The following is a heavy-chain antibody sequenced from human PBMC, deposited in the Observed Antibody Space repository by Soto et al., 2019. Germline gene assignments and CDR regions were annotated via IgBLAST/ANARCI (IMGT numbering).Heavy chain of an antibody. Sequence: GGSLRLSCAASGFTFSGSAMHWVRQASGKGLEWVGRIRSKSDNYATAYGESVKGRFLISREDSKNTAFLQMNSLKSEDTAVYYCTRQIPLTTWDDALDIWGQGTMVTVSS. CDR2: IRSKSDNYAT. CDR3: TRQIPLTTWDDALDI. D-gene: IGHD3-22*01. CDR1: GFTFSGSA. J-gene: IGHJ3*02. V-gene: IGHV3-73*01.